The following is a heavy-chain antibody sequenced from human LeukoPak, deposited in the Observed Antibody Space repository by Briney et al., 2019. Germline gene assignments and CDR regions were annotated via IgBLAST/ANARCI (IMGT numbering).Heavy chain of an antibody. Sequence: QTGGSLRLSCAASGNYWMHWVRQAPGKGLVWVSHINSDGSWTSYADSVKGRFTISKDNAKNTVYLQMNSLRAEDTAVYYCAKQGFCSGAGCPFDYWGQGTLVTVSS. CDR2: INSDGSWT. CDR3: AKQGFCSGAGCPFDY. V-gene: IGHV3-74*01. D-gene: IGHD2-15*01. CDR1: GNYW. J-gene: IGHJ4*02.